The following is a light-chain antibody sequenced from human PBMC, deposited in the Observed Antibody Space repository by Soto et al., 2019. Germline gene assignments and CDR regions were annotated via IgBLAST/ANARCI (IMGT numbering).Light chain of an antibody. V-gene: IGKV1-5*03. Sequence: DIQMTQSPSTLSGSVGDRVTITCRASQTISSWLAWYQQKQGKAPKLLIYKASTLKSGVPSRFSGSGSGTEFTLTISSLQPDDFATYYCQHYNSYSEAFVQGSKVDIK. CDR2: KAS. CDR3: QHYNSYSEA. CDR1: QTISSW. J-gene: IGKJ1*01.